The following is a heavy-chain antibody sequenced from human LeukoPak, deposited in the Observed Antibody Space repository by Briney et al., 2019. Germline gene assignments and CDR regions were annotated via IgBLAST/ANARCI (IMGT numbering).Heavy chain of an antibody. CDR2: IKQDGSEK. CDR3: ARDWIAAAGRDAFDI. J-gene: IGHJ3*02. Sequence: GGSLRLSCAASGFTFSSYWMSWVRQAPGKGLEWVANIKQDGSEKYYADSVKGRFTISRDNAKNSLYLQMNSLRAEDTAVYYCARDWIAAAGRDAFDIWGQGTMVTVSS. D-gene: IGHD6-13*01. CDR1: GFTFSSYW. V-gene: IGHV3-7*01.